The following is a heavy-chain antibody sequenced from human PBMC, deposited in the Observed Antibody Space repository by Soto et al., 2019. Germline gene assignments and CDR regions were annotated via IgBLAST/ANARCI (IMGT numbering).Heavy chain of an antibody. J-gene: IGHJ6*02. V-gene: IGHV3-21*01. D-gene: IGHD6-25*01. CDR2: INFNSYYI. Sequence: EVQLVEAGGGLVKPGGSLRLSCAASGFPFSTYTINWVRQAPGKGLEWISSINFNSYYIYYADSVKGRFTISRDNAKKYVFLPMNSLRDDGTAVYFCAGSDQRRPLIREGQGSDMDVWGLGTTVIVSS. CDR1: GFPFSTYT. CDR3: AGSDQRRPLIREGQGSDMDV.